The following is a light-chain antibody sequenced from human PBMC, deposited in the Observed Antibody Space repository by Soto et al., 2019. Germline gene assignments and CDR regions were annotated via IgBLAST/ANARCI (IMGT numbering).Light chain of an antibody. CDR3: QQRSNWLT. Sequence: EIVLTQSPATLSLSPGERATLSCRASQSVSIYLAWYQHKPGQAPRLLIYDASNRATGIPARFSGSGSGTDFTLTISSLEPEDFAFYYCQQRSNWLTFGGGTKVEIK. CDR1: QSVSIY. J-gene: IGKJ4*01. V-gene: IGKV3-11*01. CDR2: DAS.